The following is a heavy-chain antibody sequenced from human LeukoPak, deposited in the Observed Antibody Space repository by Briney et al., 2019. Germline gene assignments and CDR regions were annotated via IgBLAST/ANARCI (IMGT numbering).Heavy chain of an antibody. Sequence: PSETLSLTCTVSGGSISSGSYYWSWIRQPAGKGLEWIGRIYTSGSTNYNPSLKSRVTISVDTSKNQFSLKLSSVTAADTAVYYCARDGRGRCSGGSCYNYWGQGTLVTVSS. CDR1: GGSISSGSYY. D-gene: IGHD2-15*01. V-gene: IGHV4-61*02. CDR2: IYTSGST. J-gene: IGHJ4*02. CDR3: ARDGRGRCSGGSCYNY.